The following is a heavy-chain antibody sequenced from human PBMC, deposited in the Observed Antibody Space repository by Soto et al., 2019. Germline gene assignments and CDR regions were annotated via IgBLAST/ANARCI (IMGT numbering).Heavy chain of an antibody. CDR1: GFTFSNYW. CDR3: ARGDCVGGTCYSLAGSCYYYMDV. J-gene: IGHJ6*03. Sequence: EVQLVESGGGLVQPGGSLILSCAASGFTFSNYWMYWVRQAPGKGLEWVSRINSDGSVSSYADSVKGRLSIPRDNVKNHLYLQMDSLRAEDTAVYYCARGDCVGGTCYSLAGSCYYYMDVWGKGTKVTVFS. D-gene: IGHD2-15*01. CDR2: INSDGSVS. V-gene: IGHV3-74*02.